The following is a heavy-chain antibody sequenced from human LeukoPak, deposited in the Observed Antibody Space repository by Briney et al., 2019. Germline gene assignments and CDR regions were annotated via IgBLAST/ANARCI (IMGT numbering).Heavy chain of an antibody. CDR2: FTYDGSDT. Sequence: GRSLRLSCAASGFTFRKYAMHWVRQAPGKGLEGVAVFTYDGSDTYYVDSVKGRFTISRDNSRNALFLQMNSLRPEDTAVYYCAREDNSFDIWGQGTMVTVSS. J-gene: IGHJ3*02. CDR1: GFTFRKYA. CDR3: AREDNSFDI. V-gene: IGHV3-30*04.